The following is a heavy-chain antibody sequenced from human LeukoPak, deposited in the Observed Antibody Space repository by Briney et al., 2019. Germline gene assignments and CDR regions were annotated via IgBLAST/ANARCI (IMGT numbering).Heavy chain of an antibody. CDR3: ARDRVRTTALIDY. J-gene: IGHJ4*02. Sequence: ASVKVSCKASGYTFTGYYMHWVRQAPGQGLEWMGWINPNSGGTNHAQKFQGRVTMTRDTSISTAYMELSRLRSDDTAVYYCARDRVRTTALIDYWGQGTLVTVSS. D-gene: IGHD4-17*01. CDR2: INPNSGGT. CDR1: GYTFTGYY. V-gene: IGHV1-2*02.